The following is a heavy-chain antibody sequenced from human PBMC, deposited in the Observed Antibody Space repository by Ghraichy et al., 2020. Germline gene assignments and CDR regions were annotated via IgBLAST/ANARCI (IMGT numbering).Heavy chain of an antibody. Sequence: GESLNISCKGTGYRFTSSWIGWVRQMPGKGLEWMGIIYPGDSDTRYSPSFQGKVTISADKSISTAYLQWSSLKASDTAMYYCARRETYYYDSSGHGGWFDPWGQGTLVTVSS. CDR1: GYRFTSSW. CDR2: IYPGDSDT. CDR3: ARRETYYYDSSGHGGWFDP. D-gene: IGHD3-22*01. V-gene: IGHV5-51*01. J-gene: IGHJ5*02.